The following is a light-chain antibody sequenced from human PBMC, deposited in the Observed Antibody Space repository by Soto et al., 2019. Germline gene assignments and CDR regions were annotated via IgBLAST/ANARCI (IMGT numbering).Light chain of an antibody. CDR3: QQSYSTPYT. J-gene: IGKJ2*01. V-gene: IGKV1-39*01. CDR2: AAS. CDR1: QSISNY. Sequence: DIQMTQSPSSLSASVGDRVTITCRASQSISNYLNWYQQKPGKAPKVLIYAASSLQSGVPSRFSGSGSGTDFTLTISSLQPEDSTTYYCQQSYSTPYTFGQGTKLEIK.